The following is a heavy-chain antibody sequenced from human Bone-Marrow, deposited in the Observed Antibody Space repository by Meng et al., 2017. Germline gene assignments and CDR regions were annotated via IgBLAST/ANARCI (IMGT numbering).Heavy chain of an antibody. J-gene: IGHJ6*02. CDR1: GYTFTSLS. CDR2: ISPSNDNT. Sequence: ASVKVSCKASGYTFTSLSINWLRQAPGQGLEWMGWISPSNDNTNYAQNLQDRVTMTTDRSTTTAYMDLRNLRSDDTAVYYCAILGNYYYYGMDVWGQGTTVTVSS. V-gene: IGHV1-18*01. D-gene: IGHD3-16*01. CDR3: AILGNYYYYGMDV.